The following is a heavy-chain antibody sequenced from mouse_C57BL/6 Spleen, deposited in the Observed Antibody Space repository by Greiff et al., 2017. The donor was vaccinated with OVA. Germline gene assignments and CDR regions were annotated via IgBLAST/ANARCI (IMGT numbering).Heavy chain of an antibody. D-gene: IGHD1-1*01. J-gene: IGHJ1*03. V-gene: IGHV1-76*01. Sequence: QVQLQQSGAELVRPGASVKLSCKASGYTFTDYYINWVKQRPGQGLEWIARIYPGSGNTYYNEKFKGKATLTAEKSSSTAYMQLSSLTSEDSAVYFCARSGFYYYGSSSHWYFDVWGTGTTVTVSS. CDR1: GYTFTDYY. CDR2: IYPGSGNT. CDR3: ARSGFYYYGSSSHWYFDV.